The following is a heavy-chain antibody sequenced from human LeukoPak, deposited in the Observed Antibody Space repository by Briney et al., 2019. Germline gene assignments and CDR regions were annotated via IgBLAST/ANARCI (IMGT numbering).Heavy chain of an antibody. CDR3: ATGVGAAGAFDI. CDR2: MNPSGGST. D-gene: IGHD2-15*01. J-gene: IGHJ3*02. CDR1: GYTFTNYY. V-gene: IGHV1-46*01. Sequence: ASVKVSCKASGYTFTNYYMHWVRQAPGQGLEWMGIMNPSGGSTIYAQKFQGRVTMTEDTSTDTAYMELSSLRSEDTAVYYCATGVGAAGAFDIWGQGTMVTVSS.